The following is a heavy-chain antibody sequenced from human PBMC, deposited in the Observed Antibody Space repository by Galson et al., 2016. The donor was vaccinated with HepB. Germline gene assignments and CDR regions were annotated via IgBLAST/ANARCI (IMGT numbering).Heavy chain of an antibody. Sequence: SLRLSCAASGFSLTDYAITWVRQAPGTGLEWVSAITDRGTRTYYADSLKGRLILTRDTFKNIVYLQIDSLRAEDTAVYYCAKAYRSCGGDCSYVWYFDVWGRGTLVTVSS. V-gene: IGHV3-23*01. J-gene: IGHJ2*01. CDR2: ITDRGTRT. D-gene: IGHD2-21*01. CDR1: GFSLTDYA. CDR3: AKAYRSCGGDCSYVWYFDV.